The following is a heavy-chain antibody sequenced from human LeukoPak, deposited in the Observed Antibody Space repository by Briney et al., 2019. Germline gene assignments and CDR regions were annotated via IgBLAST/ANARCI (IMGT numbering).Heavy chain of an antibody. Sequence: SQTLSPTCTVSGGSISSGGYYWSWIRQHPGKGLEWLGSIFSSASTIYNPSLKSRVIISVDTTKNQFSLKLTSVTAADTAVYYCARMQGPRYFDLWGRGTLVTVSS. V-gene: IGHV4-31*03. CDR2: IFSSAST. CDR1: GGSISSGGYY. J-gene: IGHJ2*01. CDR3: ARMQGPRYFDL.